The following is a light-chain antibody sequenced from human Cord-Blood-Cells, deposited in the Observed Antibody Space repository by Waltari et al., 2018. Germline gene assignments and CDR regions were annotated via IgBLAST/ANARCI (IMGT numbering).Light chain of an antibody. J-gene: IGLJ3*02. V-gene: IGLV2-14*01. CDR1: SSDVGGYNY. CDR2: DVS. CDR3: SSYTSSSTWV. Sequence: SALTQPASVAGSPGQSTTISCTGTSSDVGGYNYVSWYQQHPGKAPKLMIYDVSKRPSGVSNRFSGSKSGNTASLTISGLQAEDEADYYCSSYTSSSTWVFGGGTKLTVL.